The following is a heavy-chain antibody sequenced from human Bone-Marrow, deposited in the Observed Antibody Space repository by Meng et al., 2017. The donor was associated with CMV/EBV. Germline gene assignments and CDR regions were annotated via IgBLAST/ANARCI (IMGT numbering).Heavy chain of an antibody. Sequence: GGSLRLSCAASGFTFSSYGMHWVRQAPGKGLEWVAFIRYDGSNKYYADSVKGRFTISRDYSKNTLYLQMNSLRAEDTAVYYCAKGKFSPDQLLLDDAFDICGQGTMVTVSS. D-gene: IGHD2-2*01. CDR1: GFTFSSYG. V-gene: IGHV3-30*02. J-gene: IGHJ3*02. CDR3: AKGKFSPDQLLLDDAFDI. CDR2: IRYDGSNK.